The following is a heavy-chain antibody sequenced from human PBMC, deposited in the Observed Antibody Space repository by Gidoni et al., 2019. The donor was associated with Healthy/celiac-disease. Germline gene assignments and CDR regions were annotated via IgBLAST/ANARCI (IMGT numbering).Heavy chain of an antibody. D-gene: IGHD5-12*01. V-gene: IGHV4-31*02. J-gene: IGHJ4*02. CDR3: ARNGNIVATIDY. CDR2: IYYSGST. Sequence: GLEWIGYIYYSGSTYYNPSLKSRVTISVDTSKNQFSLKLSSVTAADTAVYYCARNGNIVATIDYWGQGTLVTVSS.